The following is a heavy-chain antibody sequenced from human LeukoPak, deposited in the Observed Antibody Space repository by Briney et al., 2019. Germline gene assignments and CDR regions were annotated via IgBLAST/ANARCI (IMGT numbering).Heavy chain of an antibody. CDR2: FNSDGSST. CDR3: ARGRYYLDY. V-gene: IGHV3-74*01. J-gene: IGHJ4*02. Sequence: GGSLRLSCAASGFTFNTYWMHWVRQAPGKGLVWVSRFNSDGSSTSYADSVKGRFTISRDNAKNTLYLQMNSLRVEDTAVYYCARGRYYLDYWGQGTLVTVSS. D-gene: IGHD4-17*01. CDR1: GFTFNTYW.